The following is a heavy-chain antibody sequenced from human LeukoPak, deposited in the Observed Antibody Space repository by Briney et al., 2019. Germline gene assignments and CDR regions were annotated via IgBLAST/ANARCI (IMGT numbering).Heavy chain of an antibody. CDR3: ARVAVEYYYYYMDV. CDR1: GFTFSSYG. V-gene: IGHV3-20*04. D-gene: IGHD5-24*01. Sequence: GGSLRLSCAASGFTFSSYGMNWVRQAPGKGLEWVSGINWNGGSTGYADSVKGRFTISRGNAKNSLYLQMNSLRAEDTALYYCARVAVEYYYYYMDVWGKGTTVTVSS. J-gene: IGHJ6*03. CDR2: INWNGGST.